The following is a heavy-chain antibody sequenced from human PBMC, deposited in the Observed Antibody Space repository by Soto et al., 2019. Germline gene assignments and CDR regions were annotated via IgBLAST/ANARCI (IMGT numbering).Heavy chain of an antibody. CDR2: IFSNDEK. V-gene: IGHV2-26*01. CDR3: ALTSGSYYYYGMDV. J-gene: IGHJ6*01. CDR1: GFSLSNARMG. D-gene: IGHD1-26*01. Sequence: SGPTLVNPTETLTLTCTVSGFSLSNARMGVSWIRQPPGKALEWLAHIFSNDEKSYSTSLKSRLTISKDTSKSQVVLTMTNMDPVDTATYYCALTSGSYYYYGMDVWAQGTTVPVSS.